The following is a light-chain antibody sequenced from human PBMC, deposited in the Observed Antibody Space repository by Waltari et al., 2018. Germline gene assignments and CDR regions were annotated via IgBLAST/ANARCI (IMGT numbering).Light chain of an antibody. CDR3: AAWDDSLSGPV. Sequence: QSVLTQPPSASGTPGPRVTISCSGSSSNIGSNYVYWYQQLPGTAPKLLIYRNNQRPSGGPDRFSGSKSGTSASLAISGLRSEDEADYYCAAWDDSLSGPVFGGGTKLTVL. V-gene: IGLV1-47*01. CDR2: RNN. J-gene: IGLJ2*01. CDR1: SSNIGSNY.